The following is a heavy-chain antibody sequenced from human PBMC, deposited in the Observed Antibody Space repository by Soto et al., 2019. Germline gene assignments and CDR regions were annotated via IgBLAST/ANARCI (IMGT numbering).Heavy chain of an antibody. CDR1: GYIFTNYW. CDR2: VDPSDSSA. D-gene: IGHD3-10*01. V-gene: IGHV5-10-1*01. J-gene: IGHJ5*02. CDR3: ARRSDEGGGWFDP. Sequence: PGESLKISCRTSGYIFTNYWITWVRQTPGQGLQRMGTVDPSDSSAVYSPSFQGHVTISVDEAMNTVYLNWGSLKASDSAIYYCARRSDEGGGWFDPWGQGTLVTVSS.